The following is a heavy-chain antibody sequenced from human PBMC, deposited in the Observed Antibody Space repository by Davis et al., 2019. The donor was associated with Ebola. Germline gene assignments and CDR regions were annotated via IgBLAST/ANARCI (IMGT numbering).Heavy chain of an antibody. Sequence: ASVKVSCKASGYTFTSYDINWVRQATGQGLEWMGWMNPNSGNTGYAQKFQGRVTMTRNTSISTAYMELSSLRSDDTAVYYCARDARWIQLWFIDYWGQGTLVTVSS. V-gene: IGHV1-8*01. J-gene: IGHJ4*02. D-gene: IGHD5-18*01. CDR2: MNPNSGNT. CDR1: GYTFTSYD. CDR3: ARDARWIQLWFIDY.